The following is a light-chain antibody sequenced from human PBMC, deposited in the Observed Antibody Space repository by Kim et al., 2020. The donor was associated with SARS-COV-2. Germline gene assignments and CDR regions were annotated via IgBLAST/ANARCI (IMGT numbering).Light chain of an antibody. CDR2: QDS. CDR1: KLGDKY. J-gene: IGLJ2*01. V-gene: IGLV3-1*01. Sequence: SYELTQPPSVSVSPGQTASITCSGDKLGDKYACWYQQKPGQSPVLVIYQDSKRPSGIPERFSGSNSGNTATLTISGTQAMDEADDYCQAWDSSTADVVFGGGTQLTVL. CDR3: QAWDSSTADVV.